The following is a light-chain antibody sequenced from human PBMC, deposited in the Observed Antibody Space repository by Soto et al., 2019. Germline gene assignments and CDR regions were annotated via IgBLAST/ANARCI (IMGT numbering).Light chain of an antibody. CDR2: SND. CDR1: SSNIGSNT. Sequence: QSVLTQPPSASGTPGQRVTISCSGSSSNIGSNTVNWYQHLPGTAPKLLIYSNDQRPSGVPDRFSGSKSGTSASLAISGLQSEDEADYYCAAWDDSLNAIFGTGTKVTVL. CDR3: AAWDDSLNAI. V-gene: IGLV1-44*01. J-gene: IGLJ1*01.